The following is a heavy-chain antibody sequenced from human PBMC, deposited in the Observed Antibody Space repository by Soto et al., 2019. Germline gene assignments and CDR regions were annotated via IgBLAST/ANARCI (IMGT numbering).Heavy chain of an antibody. Sequence: GESLKISCKGSGYSFPTYWIAWVRQMPGKGLEWMGIIFPGDSDTRYSPSFQGQVAISADKSINTAYLQWSSLKASDTAMYYCARHTTFASASLRFDPWGQGTLVTVSS. CDR3: ARHTTFASASLRFDP. CDR1: GYSFPTYW. J-gene: IGHJ5*01. D-gene: IGHD3-10*01. CDR2: IFPGDSDT. V-gene: IGHV5-51*01.